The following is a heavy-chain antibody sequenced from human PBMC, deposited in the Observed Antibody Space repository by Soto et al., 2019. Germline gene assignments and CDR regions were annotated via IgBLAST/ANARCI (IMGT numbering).Heavy chain of an antibody. Sequence: GGXLRLSCAASGFTFRSYGMYWVRQAPGKGLEWVAVIWFDGSNKYYADSVKGRFNISRDNSKNTLYLQMNSLRAEDTAVYYCARGGRFLEWLLYGMDVWGQGTTVTVSS. V-gene: IGHV3-33*01. J-gene: IGHJ6*02. CDR3: ARGGRFLEWLLYGMDV. D-gene: IGHD3-3*01. CDR1: GFTFRSYG. CDR2: IWFDGSNK.